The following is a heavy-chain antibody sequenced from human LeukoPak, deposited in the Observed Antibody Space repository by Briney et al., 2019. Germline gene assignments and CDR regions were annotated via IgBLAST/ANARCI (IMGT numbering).Heavy chain of an antibody. CDR2: IYYNGNT. J-gene: IGHJ5*02. Sequence: PSETLSLTCTVSGGSISDYYWSWIRRPPGKGLEGIVCIYYNGNTNYNPSLKSRVIISVDTSKDYFSLMLTSVTAADTAVYYCARGRWFDPWGQGILVTVSS. V-gene: IGHV4-59*08. CDR1: GGSISDYY. CDR3: ARGRWFDP.